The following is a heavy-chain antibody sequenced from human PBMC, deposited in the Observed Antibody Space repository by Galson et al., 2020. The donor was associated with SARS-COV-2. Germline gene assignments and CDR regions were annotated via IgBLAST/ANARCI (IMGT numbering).Heavy chain of an antibody. CDR1: RFILGDYG. J-gene: IGHJ6*03. V-gene: IGHV3-20*04. Sequence: GGSLRLSCSASRFILGDYGLTWVRQVPGQGLEWVSALNWNGDITGYGDSVKGRFTISRDNAKNTLYLQMNSLRVEDTAFYYCARVSMYDSSGDYMDVWGKGATVTVSS. D-gene: IGHD3-22*01. CDR2: LNWNGDIT. CDR3: ARVSMYDSSGDYMDV.